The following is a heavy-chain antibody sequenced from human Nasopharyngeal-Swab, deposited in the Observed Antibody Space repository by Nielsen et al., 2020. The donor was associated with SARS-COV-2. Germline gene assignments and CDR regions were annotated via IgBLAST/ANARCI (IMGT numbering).Heavy chain of an antibody. Sequence: ASVKVSCKASGYTFTSYGISWVRQAPGQGLEWIGWIGVYRGETNYAQKFRDRITMTTDRSTSTAYMELRTLRSDDTAVYYCARDPEGDTDFDYWGQGTLVTVSS. CDR1: GYTFTSYG. CDR2: IGVYRGET. CDR3: ARDPEGDTDFDY. V-gene: IGHV1-18*04. D-gene: IGHD1-14*01. J-gene: IGHJ4*02.